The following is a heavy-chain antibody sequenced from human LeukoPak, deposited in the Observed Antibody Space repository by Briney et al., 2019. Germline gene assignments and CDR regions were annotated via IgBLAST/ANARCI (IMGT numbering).Heavy chain of an antibody. Sequence: SETLSLTCTVSGASITSYYWSWIRQPPGEGLEWIGYIYHNGNTIYSDSLRSRVTISVDTSKNQFSLKLTSVTAADTARYFCAGLQACGGNYIDHWGQGILVTVPS. V-gene: IGHV4-59*08. CDR2: IYHNGNT. CDR1: GASITSYY. CDR3: AGLQACGGNYIDH. D-gene: IGHD4-23*01. J-gene: IGHJ4*02.